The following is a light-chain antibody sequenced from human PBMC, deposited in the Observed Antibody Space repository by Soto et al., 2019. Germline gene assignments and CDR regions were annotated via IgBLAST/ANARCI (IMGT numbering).Light chain of an antibody. J-gene: IGKJ1*01. CDR2: AAS. CDR1: QSISSY. V-gene: IGKV1-39*01. Sequence: DIQMTQSPSSLSASVGDSLTITCRASQSISSYLNWYQQKPGKAPKLLIYAASSLQSGVPSRFSGGGSGTDFTLTISSLQPEDFATYFCQQSYSTPRTFGQGTKVEIK. CDR3: QQSYSTPRT.